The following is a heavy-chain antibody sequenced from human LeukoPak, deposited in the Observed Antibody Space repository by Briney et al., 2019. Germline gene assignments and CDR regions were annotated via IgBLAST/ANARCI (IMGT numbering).Heavy chain of an antibody. D-gene: IGHD6-13*01. V-gene: IGHV3-21*01. CDR2: ISSSSSYI. CDR1: GFTFSSYS. CDR3: ARDSRYSRKHFDY. J-gene: IGHJ4*02. Sequence: PGGSLRLSCAASGFTFSSYSMNWVRQAPGKGLEWVSSISSSSSYIYYADSVKGRFTISRDNAKNSLYLQMNSLRAEDTAVYYCARDSRYSRKHFDYWGQGTLVTVSS.